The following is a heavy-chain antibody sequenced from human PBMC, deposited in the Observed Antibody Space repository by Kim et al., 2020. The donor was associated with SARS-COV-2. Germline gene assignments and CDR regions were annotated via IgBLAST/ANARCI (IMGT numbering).Heavy chain of an antibody. CDR1: GFTFNNYW. V-gene: IGHV3-74*01. CDR3: ARPSETALPGSFDI. D-gene: IGHD2-21*02. CDR2: ISKDGRIT. J-gene: IGHJ3*02. Sequence: GSLRLSCAASGFTFNNYWMHWVRQAPGKGLVWVSRISKDGRITTYADSMKGRFTISRDNAKNTLHLQMNSLRAEDTAVYYCARPSETALPGSFDIWGPGTMVTVSS.